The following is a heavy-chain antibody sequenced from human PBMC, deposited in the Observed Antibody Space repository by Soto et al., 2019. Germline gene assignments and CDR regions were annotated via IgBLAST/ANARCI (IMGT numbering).Heavy chain of an antibody. D-gene: IGHD5-18*01. CDR2: ISAYNGNT. J-gene: IGHJ1*01. Sequence: QLVQSGAGVKKPGASVNVSCKASGYTFTSSYISWVRQAPGQGLEWMGWISAYNGNTNYAQKFEGRVSMTTATSTATAYMELRSLRSDDAAIYYCARGWGGSYLSALEHWGQGTLVTVSS. V-gene: IGHV1-18*01. CDR3: ARGWGGSYLSALEH. CDR1: GYTFTSSY.